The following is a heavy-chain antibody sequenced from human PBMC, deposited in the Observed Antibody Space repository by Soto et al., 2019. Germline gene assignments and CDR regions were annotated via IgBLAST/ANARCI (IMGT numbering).Heavy chain of an antibody. D-gene: IGHD5-18*01. J-gene: IGHJ4*02. Sequence: QVQLQESGPGLVKTSETLSLTCTVSGGSISSYSWSCIRQPPGKGLEWIGYIYYSRSTNYKPSVTSLVTVSLETSKNQFPLKPRSVTVTDAAVYYCARRYGSCFDCWGQGTLGTASS. CDR3: ARRYGSCFDC. CDR1: GGSISSYS. CDR2: IYYSRST. V-gene: IGHV4-59*08.